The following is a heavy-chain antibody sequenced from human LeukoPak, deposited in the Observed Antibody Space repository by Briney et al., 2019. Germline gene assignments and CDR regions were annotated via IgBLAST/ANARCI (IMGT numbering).Heavy chain of an antibody. V-gene: IGHV4-39*07. Sequence: NPSETLSLTCTVSGGSISSSNYYWGWIRQPPGKGLEWIGNIYYSGSTYYNPSLKSRVTISVDTSKNQFSLKLSSVTAADTAVYYCAREGKMAVPPSWGQGTLVTVSS. CDR2: IYYSGST. D-gene: IGHD6-19*01. CDR3: AREGKMAVPPS. CDR1: GGSISSSNYY. J-gene: IGHJ4*02.